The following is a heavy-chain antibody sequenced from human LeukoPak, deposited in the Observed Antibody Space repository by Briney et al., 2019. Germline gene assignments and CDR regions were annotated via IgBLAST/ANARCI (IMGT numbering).Heavy chain of an antibody. Sequence: GGSLRLSCAASGFTFSSYDMHWVRQAPGKGLEWVAFIRYDGSNKYYADSVKGRFTISRDNSKNTLYLQMNSLRAEDTAVYYCAKDGAMMTWYYCYMDVWGKGTTVTISS. V-gene: IGHV3-30*02. D-gene: IGHD3-16*01. CDR2: IRYDGSNK. CDR3: AKDGAMMTWYYCYMDV. CDR1: GFTFSSYD. J-gene: IGHJ6*03.